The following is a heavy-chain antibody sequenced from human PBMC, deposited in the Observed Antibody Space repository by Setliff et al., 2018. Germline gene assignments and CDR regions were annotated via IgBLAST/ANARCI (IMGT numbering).Heavy chain of an antibody. CDR3: ARRETYYNFWSGYYAY. V-gene: IGHV4-61*09. CDR1: GGSISSGSYY. D-gene: IGHD3-3*01. J-gene: IGHJ4*02. CDR2: IYTSGST. Sequence: ASETLSLTCTVSGGSISSGSYYWSWIRQPAGKGLEWIGHIYTSGSTNYNPSLKSRVTISVDTSKNQVSLKLSSVTAADTAVYYCARRETYYNFWSGYYAYWGQGTLVTVSS.